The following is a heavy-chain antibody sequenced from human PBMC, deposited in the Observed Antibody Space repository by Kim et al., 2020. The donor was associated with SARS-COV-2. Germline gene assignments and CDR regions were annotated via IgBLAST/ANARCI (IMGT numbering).Heavy chain of an antibody. J-gene: IGHJ5*02. CDR3: ARDWDYSTDCFDP. Sequence: NYAQTFQSRVPVSPDTTTSTAYMELRSLGSDDTAVYYCARDWDYSTDCFDPWGQGTLVTVSS. D-gene: IGHD4-4*01. V-gene: IGHV1-18*01.